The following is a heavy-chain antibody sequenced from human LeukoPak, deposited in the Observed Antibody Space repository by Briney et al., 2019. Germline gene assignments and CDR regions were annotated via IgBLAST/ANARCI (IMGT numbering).Heavy chain of an antibody. CDR1: GGSISSYY. J-gene: IGHJ4*02. D-gene: IGHD1-14*01. V-gene: IGHV4-59*05. CDR3: ARRGKRRATGDY. Sequence: SETLSLTCTVSGGSISSYYWSWIRQPPGKGLEWIGSIYYSGSTYYNPSLKSRVTISVDTSKNQFSLKLSSVTAADTAVYYCARRGKRRATGDYWGQGTLVTVSS. CDR2: IYYSGST.